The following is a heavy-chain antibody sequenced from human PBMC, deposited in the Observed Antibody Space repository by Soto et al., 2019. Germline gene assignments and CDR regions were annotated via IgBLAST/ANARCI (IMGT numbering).Heavy chain of an antibody. J-gene: IGHJ4*02. CDR3: ARLRSSYAGSYYGGGFFDH. V-gene: IGHV4-39*01. CDR2: MFFTGST. CDR1: AAAFTNTSYY. D-gene: IGHD4-4*01. Sequence: SETLSLTCSVSAAAFTNTSYYWGWIRQPPGKGPEWIGSMFFTGSTYYNPSLKSRVTMSADTSKSQFSLKLTSVTAADTAVYFCARLRSSYAGSYYGGGFFDHWGRGAPVTV.